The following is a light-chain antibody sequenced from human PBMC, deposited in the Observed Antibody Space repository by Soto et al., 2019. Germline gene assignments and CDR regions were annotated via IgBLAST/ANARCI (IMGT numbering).Light chain of an antibody. CDR1: QSVSSSY. CDR2: GAS. CDR3: QQYGSSRWT. J-gene: IGKJ1*01. Sequence: EIVLTQSPGTLSLSPGERATLSCRASQSVSSSYLAWYQQNRGQAPRLLIYGASSRAPGIPDRFGGSGSGTDFTLTISRLEPADFAGYYCQQYGSSRWTFGQGTKVEIK. V-gene: IGKV3-20*01.